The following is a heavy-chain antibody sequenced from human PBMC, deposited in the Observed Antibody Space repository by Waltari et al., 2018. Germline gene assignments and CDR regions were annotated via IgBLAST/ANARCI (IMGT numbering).Heavy chain of an antibody. D-gene: IGHD6-13*01. CDR1: GFTFSSYW. Sequence: EVQLVESGGGLVQPGGSLRLSCAASGFTFSSYWMSWVRQAPGKGLEWVANIKQDGSEKYYVDSVKGRFTISRDNAKNSLYLQMNSLRAEDTAVYYCASEAGTRAFDIWGQGTMVTVSS. J-gene: IGHJ3*02. CDR2: IKQDGSEK. CDR3: ASEAGTRAFDI. V-gene: IGHV3-7*01.